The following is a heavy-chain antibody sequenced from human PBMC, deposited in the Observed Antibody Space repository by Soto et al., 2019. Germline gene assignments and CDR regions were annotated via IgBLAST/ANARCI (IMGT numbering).Heavy chain of an antibody. D-gene: IGHD6-13*01. J-gene: IGHJ4*02. CDR2: INHSGST. CDR3: ARVGVYSSSWLLEYYFDY. V-gene: IGHV4-34*01. Sequence: SQTLSLTCAVYGGSFRGYYWSWIRQPPGKGLEWIGEINHSGSTNYNPSLKSRVTISVDTSKNQFSLKLSSVTAADTAVYYCARVGVYSSSWLLEYYFDYWGQGTLVTVSS. CDR1: GGSFRGYY.